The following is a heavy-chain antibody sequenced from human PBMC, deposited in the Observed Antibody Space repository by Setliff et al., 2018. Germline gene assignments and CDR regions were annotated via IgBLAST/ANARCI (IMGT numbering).Heavy chain of an antibody. D-gene: IGHD2-15*01. V-gene: IGHV4-34*09. J-gene: IGHJ5*02. Sequence: SETLSLTCAVSGASFSDYYWTWIRQSPGKGLEWIGEINHSGNTYYNPSLKSRVTISVDTSKNQFSLKINSVAAADTAVYYCARGHCSSGECPNYFDPWGQGTQVTVSS. CDR1: GASFSDYY. CDR3: ARGHCSSGECPNYFDP. CDR2: INHSGNT.